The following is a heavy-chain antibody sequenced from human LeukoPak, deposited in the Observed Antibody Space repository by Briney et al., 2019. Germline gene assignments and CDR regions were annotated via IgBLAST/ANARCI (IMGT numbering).Heavy chain of an antibody. D-gene: IGHD4-11*01. CDR2: INPGGAGT. J-gene: IGHJ4*02. V-gene: IGHV3-23*01. CDR1: GFTLSSHA. CDR3: AKDLSFDYNYFDY. Sequence: VGSLRLSSAASGFTLSSHAMHWVRQAPGKGLEWVSTINPGGAGTYYTDSVKGRFTISRDKSKNTVFLQMNSLKADDTAVYLCAKDLSFDYNYFDYWGQGTLVTVSS.